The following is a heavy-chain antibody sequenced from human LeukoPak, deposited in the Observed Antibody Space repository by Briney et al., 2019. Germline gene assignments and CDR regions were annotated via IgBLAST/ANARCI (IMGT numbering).Heavy chain of an antibody. D-gene: IGHD1-26*01. Sequence: ASVKVSCKASTYTFTTYGFSWVRQAPGQGLEWMGIINPSGGSTSYAQKFQGRVTMTRDTSTSTVYMELSSLRSEDTAVYYCASGGTEIYWGQGTLVTVSS. J-gene: IGHJ4*02. CDR3: ASGGTEIY. CDR2: INPSGGST. V-gene: IGHV1-46*01. CDR1: TYTFTTYG.